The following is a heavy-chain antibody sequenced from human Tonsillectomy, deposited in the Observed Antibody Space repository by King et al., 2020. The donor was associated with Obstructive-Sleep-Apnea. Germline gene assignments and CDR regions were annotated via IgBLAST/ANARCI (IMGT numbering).Heavy chain of an antibody. Sequence: VQLVESGGGVVQPGRSLRLSCEASGFTFRSYAMHWVRQAPGKGLEWVAVVSYDGNNKYYADSVKGRFTISRDNSKNTLYLQMSSLRAEDMAVYYCAREPAPYDGMDVWGQGTTVTVSS. D-gene: IGHD2-15*01. CDR3: AREPAPYDGMDV. J-gene: IGHJ6*02. CDR2: VSYDGNNK. V-gene: IGHV3-30-3*01. CDR1: GFTFRSYA.